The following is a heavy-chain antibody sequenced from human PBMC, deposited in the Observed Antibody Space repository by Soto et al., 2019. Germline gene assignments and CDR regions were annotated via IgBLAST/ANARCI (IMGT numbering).Heavy chain of an antibody. CDR3: ARGVSMAGRPGFFHH. V-gene: IGHV1-69*06. D-gene: IGHD6-6*01. J-gene: IGHJ1*01. CDR2: ITPMSGTT. CDR1: GETFRRDD. Sequence: QVQLVQSGAEVKKSGSSVKVSCKAPGETFRRDDISWVRQAPGQGLEWLGGITPMSGTTDYAQKFQGRVTISADKSTGPAYFELSSLTFDDTGVYYCARGVSMAGRPGFFHHWGQGSLGTVSS.